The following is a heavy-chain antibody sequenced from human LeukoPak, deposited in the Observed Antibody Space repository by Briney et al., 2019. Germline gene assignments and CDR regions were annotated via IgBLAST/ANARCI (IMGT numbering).Heavy chain of an antibody. CDR2: ISAYNGNT. CDR1: GYTFTSYG. CDR3: ARRRRQWLENDAFDI. V-gene: IGHV1-18*01. J-gene: IGHJ3*02. D-gene: IGHD6-19*01. Sequence: GASVKVSCKASGYTFTSYGISWVRQAPGQGLEWMGWISAYNGNTNYAQKLQGRVTMTTDTSTSTAYMELRSLRSDDTAVYYCARRRRQWLENDAFDIWGQGTMVTVSS.